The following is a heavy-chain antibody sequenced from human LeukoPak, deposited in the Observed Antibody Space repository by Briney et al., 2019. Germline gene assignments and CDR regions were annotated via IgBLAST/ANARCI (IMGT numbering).Heavy chain of an antibody. CDR3: ARRRGYSYGYLNYHYGMDV. V-gene: IGHV4-34*01. Sequence: PSETLSLTCAVYGGSFSGYYWSWIRQPPGKGLEWIGEINHSGSTNYNPSLKSRVTISVDTSKNQFSLKLSSVTAADTAVYYCARRRGYSYGYLNYHYGMDVWGQGTTVTVSS. CDR2: INHSGST. CDR1: GGSFSGYY. D-gene: IGHD5-18*01. J-gene: IGHJ6*02.